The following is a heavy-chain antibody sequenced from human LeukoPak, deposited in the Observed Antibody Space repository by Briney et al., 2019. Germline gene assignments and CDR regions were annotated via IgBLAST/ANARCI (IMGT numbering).Heavy chain of an antibody. CDR1: GYTFTSYA. CDR3: ARASPIIYEKKTPKIAELDY. J-gene: IGHJ4*02. V-gene: IGHV7-4-1*02. CDR2: INTNTGNP. Sequence: ASVKVSCKASGYTFTSYAMNWVRQAPGQGLEWMGWINTNTGNPTYAQGFTGRFVFSLDTSVSTAYLQISSLKAEETAVYYCARASPIIYEKKTPKIAELDYWGQGTLVTVSS. D-gene: IGHD3-10*01.